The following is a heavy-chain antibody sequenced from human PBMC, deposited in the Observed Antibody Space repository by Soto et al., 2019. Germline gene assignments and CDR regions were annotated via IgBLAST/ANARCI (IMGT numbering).Heavy chain of an antibody. CDR1: GFTFSSYG. CDR2: IWYDGSNK. Sequence: QVQLVEPGGGVVQPGRSLRLSCAASGFTFSSYGMHWVRQAPGKGLEWVAVIWYDGSNKYYADSVKGRFTISRDNSKNTLYLQMNSLRAEDTAVYYCARDWGNWNPEAHYYGMDVWGQGTTVTVSS. J-gene: IGHJ6*02. CDR3: ARDWGNWNPEAHYYGMDV. V-gene: IGHV3-33*01. D-gene: IGHD1-20*01.